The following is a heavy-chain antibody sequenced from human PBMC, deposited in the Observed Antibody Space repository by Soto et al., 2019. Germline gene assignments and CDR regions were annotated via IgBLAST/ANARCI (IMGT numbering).Heavy chain of an antibody. J-gene: IGHJ4*02. D-gene: IGHD6-13*01. CDR1: GFTFSSYA. Sequence: QPGGSLRLSCAASGFTFSSYAMSWVRQAPGKGLEWVSAISGSDGSTYYADSVKGRFTISRDNSKNTLYLQMNSLRAEDTAVYYCAKILTRARIAAAGIDYWGQGTLVTVSS. CDR2: ISGSDGST. V-gene: IGHV3-23*01. CDR3: AKILTRARIAAAGIDY.